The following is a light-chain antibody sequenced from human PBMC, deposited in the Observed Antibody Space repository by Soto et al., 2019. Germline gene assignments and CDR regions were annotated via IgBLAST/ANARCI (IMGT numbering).Light chain of an antibody. CDR3: QQYGSSPT. CDR1: QSVSSSY. CDR2: GAS. V-gene: IGKV3-20*01. J-gene: IGKJ1*01. Sequence: EIVLTQSPGTLSLSPGERATLSCRASQSVSSSYLAWYQQKPGQAPRLLIYGASSRATGIPDRFSGSGSGTDFTLTISRLEPEDCAGYYCQQYGSSPTFGQGTKVEIK.